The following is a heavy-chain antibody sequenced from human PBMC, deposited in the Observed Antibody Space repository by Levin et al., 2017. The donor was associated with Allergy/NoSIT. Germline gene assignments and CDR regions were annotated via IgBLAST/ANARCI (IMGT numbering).Heavy chain of an antibody. CDR3: ARGSAVAGTYGDY. J-gene: IGHJ4*02. CDR1: GFTFSDYT. D-gene: IGHD6-19*01. V-gene: IGHV3-64*01. CDR2: ISNNGGNT. Sequence: PGGSLRLSCAASGFTFSDYTMHWVRQAPGKGLEYVSAISNNGGNTYYANSVKGRFTISRDNSKNTLYLQMGSLRAEDMAVYYCARGSAVAGTYGDYWGQGTLVTVSS.